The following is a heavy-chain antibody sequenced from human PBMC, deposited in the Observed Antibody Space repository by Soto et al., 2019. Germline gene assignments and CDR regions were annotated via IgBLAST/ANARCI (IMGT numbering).Heavy chain of an antibody. CDR3: RVAVAGTSAFFYYYGMDV. D-gene: IGHD6-19*01. Sequence: SVKVSCKASGGTFSSYAISWVRQAPGQGLEWMGGIIPIFGTANYPQKFQGRVTITADESTSTAYMELSSLRSEDTAVYYCRVAVAGTSAFFYYYGMDVWGQGTTVTVSS. CDR1: GGTFSSYA. V-gene: IGHV1-69*13. CDR2: IIPIFGTA. J-gene: IGHJ6*02.